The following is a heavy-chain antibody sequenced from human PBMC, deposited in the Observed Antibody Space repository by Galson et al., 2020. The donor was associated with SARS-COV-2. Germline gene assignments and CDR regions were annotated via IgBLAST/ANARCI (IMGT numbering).Heavy chain of an antibody. CDR1: GYTFTGYY. CDR2: ISPNSGGT. V-gene: IGHV1-2*02. J-gene: IGHJ5*02. Sequence: ASVKVSCKASGYTFTGYYMHWVRQAPGQGLEWMGWISPNSGGTNYAQKFQGRVTMTRDTSISTAYMELSRLRSDDTAVYYCAREASADYGDYVYWFDPWGQGTLVTVSS. D-gene: IGHD4-17*01. CDR3: AREASADYGDYVYWFDP.